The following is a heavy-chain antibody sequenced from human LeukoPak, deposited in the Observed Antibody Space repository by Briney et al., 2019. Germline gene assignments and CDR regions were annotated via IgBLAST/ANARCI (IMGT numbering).Heavy chain of an antibody. Sequence: GGSLRLSCAASGFTFSSYSMNWVRQAPGKGLEWVSYISSSSSTMYYADSVKGRFTISRDNAKNSLYLQMNSLRAEDTAVYYCARDLFLLLSPYRWGQGTLVTVSS. CDR3: ARDLFLLLSPYR. CDR2: ISSSSSTM. CDR1: GFTFSSYS. J-gene: IGHJ5*02. V-gene: IGHV3-48*01. D-gene: IGHD2/OR15-2a*01.